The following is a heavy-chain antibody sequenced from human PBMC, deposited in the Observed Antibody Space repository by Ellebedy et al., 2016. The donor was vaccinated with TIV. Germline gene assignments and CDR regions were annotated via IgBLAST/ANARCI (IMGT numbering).Heavy chain of an antibody. CDR1: GFTFSSYS. V-gene: IGHV3-21*04. CDR3: AKDRSVSGFAMYYFDS. CDR2: ISVSSSYI. Sequence: GGSLRLSXAASGFTFSSYSMNWVRQAPGKGLQWVSFISVSSSYIYQADSVMGRFTISRDNANNSLYLQMNSLSAEDTALYYCAKDRSVSGFAMYYFDSWGQGIPVTVSS. J-gene: IGHJ4*02. D-gene: IGHD3-22*01.